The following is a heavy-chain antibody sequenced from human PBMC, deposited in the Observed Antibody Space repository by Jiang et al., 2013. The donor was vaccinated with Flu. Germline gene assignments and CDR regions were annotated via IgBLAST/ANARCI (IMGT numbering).Heavy chain of an antibody. CDR3: ARGCEKYSSGSYGIGL. CDR1: GFTFDEYG. Sequence: VQLLESGGGVVRPGGSLRLSCVAAGFTFDEYGMSWVRQVPGKGLEWVSGIKWNGGTKEYADSVKGRFTISRDNARNSLHLQMNSLRVEDTALYYCARGCEKYSSGSYGIGLWGQGTLVTVSS. D-gene: IGHD6-25*01. J-gene: IGHJ4*02. V-gene: IGHV3-20*04. CDR2: IKWNGGTK.